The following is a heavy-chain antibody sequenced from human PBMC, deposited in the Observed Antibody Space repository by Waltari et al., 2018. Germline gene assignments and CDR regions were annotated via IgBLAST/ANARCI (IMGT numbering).Heavy chain of an antibody. Sequence: QVQLVQSGAEVTKPGASVKVSCKASGYTFTSYAMHWVRQAPGQRLEWMGWINAGNGNTKYSQKFQGRVTITRDTSASTAYMELSSLRSEDTAVYYWARGRGGSYTGGYWGQGTLVTVSS. CDR3: ARGRGGSYTGGY. CDR2: INAGNGNT. V-gene: IGHV1-3*01. J-gene: IGHJ4*02. CDR1: GYTFTSYA. D-gene: IGHD1-26*01.